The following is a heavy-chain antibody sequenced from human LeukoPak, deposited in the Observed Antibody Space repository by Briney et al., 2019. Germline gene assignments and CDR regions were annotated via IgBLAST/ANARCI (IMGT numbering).Heavy chain of an antibody. CDR2: IYYSGST. V-gene: IGHV4-59*08. CDR1: GGSISSYY. D-gene: IGHD3-22*01. J-gene: IGHJ6*02. Sequence: SETLSHTCTVSGGSISSYYWSWIRQPPGKGLEWIGYIYYSGSTNYNPSLKSRVTISVDTSKNQFSLKLSSVTAADTAVYYCARSPKYYYDSSGNYGMDVWGQGTTVTVSS. CDR3: ARSPKYYYDSSGNYGMDV.